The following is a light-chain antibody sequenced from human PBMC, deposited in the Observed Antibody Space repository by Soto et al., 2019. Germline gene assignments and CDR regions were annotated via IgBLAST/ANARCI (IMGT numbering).Light chain of an antibody. CDR2: DAS. Sequence: DTQMTQSPHSLSASVGDRVTIACQANEDIANHLNWYRQRPGKAPDLLIYDASNLEPGVPSRFSGAGSGTDFIFTISGLLPEDFATYYCQQFHSLPYTFGQGTKLDI. CDR1: EDIANH. V-gene: IGKV1-33*01. J-gene: IGKJ2*01. CDR3: QQFHSLPYT.